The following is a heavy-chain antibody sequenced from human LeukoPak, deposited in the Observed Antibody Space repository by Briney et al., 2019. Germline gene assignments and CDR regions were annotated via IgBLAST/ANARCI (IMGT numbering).Heavy chain of an antibody. J-gene: IGHJ5*02. V-gene: IGHV2-5*01. Sequence: SGPTLVNPTQPLTLTCTFSGFSLSTSGVGVGWIRQPPGKALEWLALIYWNDDKRYSPSLKSRLTITKDTSKNQVVLTMTNMDPVDTATYYCAHRPVLRFLEWSRIWFDPWGQGTLVTVSS. CDR2: IYWNDDK. D-gene: IGHD3-3*01. CDR3: AHRPVLRFLEWSRIWFDP. CDR1: GFSLSTSGVG.